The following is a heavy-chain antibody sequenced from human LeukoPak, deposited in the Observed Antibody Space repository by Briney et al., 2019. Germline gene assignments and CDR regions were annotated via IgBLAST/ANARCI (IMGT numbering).Heavy chain of an antibody. V-gene: IGHV3-7*01. CDR1: GFTFSSYW. CDR3: ATYTHWVAGDV. CDR2: MNQDGSEK. J-gene: IGHJ6*02. Sequence: GGSLRLSSAASGFTFSSYWMRWVRHAPGKWREWEAKMNQDGSEKDYVDSVKGRFTISRDNARKSLYLQMSSLRAEDTAVYFCATYTHWVAGDVWGQGTTVTVSS. D-gene: IGHD3-16*01.